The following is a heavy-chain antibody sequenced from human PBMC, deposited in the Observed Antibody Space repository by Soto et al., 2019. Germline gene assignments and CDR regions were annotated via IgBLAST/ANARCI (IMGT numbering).Heavy chain of an antibody. J-gene: IGHJ4*02. V-gene: IGHV3-23*01. CDR1: GFTFNNYA. Sequence: EVQLLDSGGGLVQPGGSLRLSCAASGFTFNNYAMSWVRQAPGQGLEWVSSISASGGSTNYADSVKCRFTISRDNSENTVYLQMNSLRAEDTAVYYCVKTRLAGGFDYWGQGSLVTVSS. D-gene: IGHD3-16*01. CDR2: ISASGGST. CDR3: VKTRLAGGFDY.